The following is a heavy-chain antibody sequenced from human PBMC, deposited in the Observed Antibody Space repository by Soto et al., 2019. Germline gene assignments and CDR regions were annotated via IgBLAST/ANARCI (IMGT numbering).Heavy chain of an antibody. V-gene: IGHV4-30-2*01. Sequence: PSETLSLTCDASAGSISPGGYSWSWIRQPPGKGLEWIGYIYHSGNTYKTPSLKSRGTLSVDRSKNQFSLKLSSVTAADTAVYYCAREVAAATNWFAPWGKGTLVSVSS. J-gene: IGHJ5*02. CDR1: AGSISPGGYS. D-gene: IGHD2-15*01. CDR3: AREVAAATNWFAP. CDR2: IYHSGNT.